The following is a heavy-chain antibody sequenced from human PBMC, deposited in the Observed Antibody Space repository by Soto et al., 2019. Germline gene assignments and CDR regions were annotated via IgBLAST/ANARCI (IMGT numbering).Heavy chain of an antibody. V-gene: IGHV4-30-2*01. CDR1: GGSISSGGYS. D-gene: IGHD1-7*01. Sequence: LSLTCAVSGGSISSGGYSWSWIRQPPGKGLEWIGYIYHSGSTYYNPSLKSRVTISVDRSKNQFSLKLSSVTAADTAVYYCARVYNWNYYLDYWGQGTPVTVSS. CDR2: IYHSGST. J-gene: IGHJ4*02. CDR3: ARVYNWNYYLDY.